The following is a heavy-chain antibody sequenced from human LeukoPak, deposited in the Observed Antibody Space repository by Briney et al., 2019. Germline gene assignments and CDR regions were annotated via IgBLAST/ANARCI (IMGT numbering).Heavy chain of an antibody. J-gene: IGHJ6*02. CDR1: GGSISSGDYY. Sequence: PSQTLSLTCTVSGGSISSGDYYWSWIRQPPGKGLKWIGYIYYSGSTYYNPSLKSRVTIPVDTSKNQFSLKLSSVTAADTAVYYCARDRMVYAPEGYYYGMDVWGQGTTVTVSS. D-gene: IGHD2-8*01. CDR2: IYYSGST. V-gene: IGHV4-30-4*01. CDR3: ARDRMVYAPEGYYYGMDV.